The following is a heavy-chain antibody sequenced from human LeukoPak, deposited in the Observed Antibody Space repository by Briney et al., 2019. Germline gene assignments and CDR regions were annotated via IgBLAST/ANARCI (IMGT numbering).Heavy chain of an antibody. CDR3: AKDWSHYNWNDQPYYYGMDV. D-gene: IGHD1-20*01. J-gene: IGHJ6*02. CDR1: GFTFSSYG. Sequence: PGRSLRLSCAASGFTFSSYGMHWVRQAPGKGLEWVAVISYDGSNKYCADSVKGRFTISRDNSKNTLYLQMNSLRAEDTAVYYCAKDWSHYNWNDQPYYYGMDVWGQGTTVTVSS. V-gene: IGHV3-30*18. CDR2: ISYDGSNK.